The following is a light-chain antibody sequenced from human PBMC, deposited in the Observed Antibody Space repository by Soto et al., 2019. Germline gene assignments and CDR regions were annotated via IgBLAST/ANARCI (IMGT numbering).Light chain of an antibody. CDR2: DAS. Sequence: EIVLPQSPGTLSFSPGKRATLSCRASQSVSNNYLAWYQQKPGQAPRLLIHDASYRATGIPARFSGSGSGTDFTLTISSLEPEDFAVYYCQQRSNWPLITFGQGTRLEI. CDR1: QSVSNNY. V-gene: IGKV3-11*01. J-gene: IGKJ5*01. CDR3: QQRSNWPLIT.